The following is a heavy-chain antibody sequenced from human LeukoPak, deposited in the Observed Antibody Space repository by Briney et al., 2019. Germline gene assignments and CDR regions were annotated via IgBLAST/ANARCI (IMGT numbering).Heavy chain of an antibody. D-gene: IGHD3-10*02. V-gene: IGHV3-23*01. Sequence: GGSLRLSCAASGFTFSSYAMSWVRQAPGKGLEWASAISGSGGSTYYADSVKGRFTISRDNSKNTLYLQMNSLRAEDTAVYYCAILGSGSSSWIDWGQGTLVTVSS. CDR2: ISGSGGST. J-gene: IGHJ4*02. CDR3: AILGSGSSSWID. CDR1: GFTFSSYA.